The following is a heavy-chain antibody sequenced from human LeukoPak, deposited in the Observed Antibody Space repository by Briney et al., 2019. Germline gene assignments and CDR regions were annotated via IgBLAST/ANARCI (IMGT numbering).Heavy chain of an antibody. D-gene: IGHD3-10*01. CDR3: ARSGGPGTYHQLRYNWFDP. J-gene: IGHJ5*02. CDR2: ITSICHYI. CDR1: GFTLSDYH. V-gene: IGHV3-21*01. Sequence: GGSLRLSCAASGFTLSDYHMNWVRQAPGKGLEWLSSITSICHYIYYAGAVRGRFTISRDNAKNSLYLQMNSWRGEDTAVYYCARSGGPGTYHQLRYNWFDPWGQGTLVTVSS.